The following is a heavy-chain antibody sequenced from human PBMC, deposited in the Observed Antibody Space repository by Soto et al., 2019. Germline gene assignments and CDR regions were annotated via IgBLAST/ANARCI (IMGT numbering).Heavy chain of an antibody. CDR2: IYFRGST. J-gene: IGHJ4*02. D-gene: IGHD3-10*01. CDR3: ASHMVRGVPFGY. V-gene: IGHV4-59*08. Sequence: SQTLSLTCTVAGGSISSYYWSWIRQPPGKGLEWIGYIYFRGSTNYNPSLKSRVTISVDTSKNQFSLKLSSVTAADTAVYYCASHMVRGVPFGYWGQGTLVTVSS. CDR1: GGSISSYY.